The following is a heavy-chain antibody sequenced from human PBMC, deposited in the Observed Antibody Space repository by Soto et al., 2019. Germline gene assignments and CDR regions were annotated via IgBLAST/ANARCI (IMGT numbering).Heavy chain of an antibody. CDR3: ARDGGYDFWSGYYTSYYYYGMDV. Sequence: EVQLVESGGGLVQPGGSLRLSCAASGFTFSSYEMNWVRQAPGKGLEWVSYISSSGSTIYYADSVKGRFTISRDNAKNSLYLQMNSLRAEDTDVYYCARDGGYDFWSGYYTSYYYYGMDVWGQGTTVTVSS. D-gene: IGHD3-3*01. V-gene: IGHV3-48*03. J-gene: IGHJ6*02. CDR1: GFTFSSYE. CDR2: ISSSGSTI.